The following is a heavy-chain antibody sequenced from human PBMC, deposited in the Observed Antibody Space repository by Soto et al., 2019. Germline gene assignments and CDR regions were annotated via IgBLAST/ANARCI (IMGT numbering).Heavy chain of an antibody. D-gene: IGHD1-7*01. J-gene: IGHJ4*02. CDR2: ISGSGGST. CDR3: AKELELGSPIFDY. CDR1: GFTFSSYA. Sequence: GESLKISCAASGFTFSSYAMSWVRQAPGKGLEWVSAISGSGGSTYYADSMKGRFTISRDNSKNTLYLQMNSLRAEDTAVYYCAKELELGSPIFDYWGQGTLVTVSS. V-gene: IGHV3-23*01.